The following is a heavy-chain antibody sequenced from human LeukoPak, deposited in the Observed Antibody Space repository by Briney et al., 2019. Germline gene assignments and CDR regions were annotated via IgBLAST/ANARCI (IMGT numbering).Heavy chain of an antibody. D-gene: IGHD6-13*01. Sequence: GGPLRLSCAASGFTFSSYGIHWVRQAPGKGLEWVAFIRYDGSNKYYADSVKGRFTISRDNSKNTLYVQMNSLRAEDTAVYYCAKDLDSSSWYSPVDHWGQGTLVTVSS. V-gene: IGHV3-30*02. J-gene: IGHJ4*02. CDR3: AKDLDSSSWYSPVDH. CDR1: GFTFSSYG. CDR2: IRYDGSNK.